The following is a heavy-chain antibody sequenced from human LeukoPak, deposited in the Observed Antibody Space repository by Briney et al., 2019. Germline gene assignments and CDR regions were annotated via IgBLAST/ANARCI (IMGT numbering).Heavy chain of an antibody. CDR2: IYTSGST. V-gene: IGHV4-61*02. D-gene: IGHD3-3*01. CDR3: AREDVYDFWSGYIDLFDY. J-gene: IGHJ4*02. CDR1: GGSISSGSYY. Sequence: SQTLSLTCTVSGGSISSGSYYWSWIRQPAGKGLEWIGRIYTSGSTNYNPSLKSRVTISVDTSKNQFSLKLSSVTAADTAVYYCAREDVYDFWSGYIDLFDYWGQGTLVTVSS.